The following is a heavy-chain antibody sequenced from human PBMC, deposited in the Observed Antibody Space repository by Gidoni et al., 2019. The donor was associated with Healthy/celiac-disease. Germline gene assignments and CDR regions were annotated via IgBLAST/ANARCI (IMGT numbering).Heavy chain of an antibody. CDR2: ISGSGGST. V-gene: IGHV3-23*01. CDR3: AKAPPRSSSWYLHAGDY. Sequence: SAISGSGGSTYYADSVKGRFTISRDNSKNTLYLQMNSLRAEDTAVYYCAKAPPRSSSWYLHAGDYWGQGTLVTVSS. D-gene: IGHD6-13*01. J-gene: IGHJ4*02.